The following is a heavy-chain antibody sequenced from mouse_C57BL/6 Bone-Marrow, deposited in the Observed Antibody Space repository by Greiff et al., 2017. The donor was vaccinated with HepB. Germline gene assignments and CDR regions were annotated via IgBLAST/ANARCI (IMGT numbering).Heavy chain of an antibody. D-gene: IGHD1-1*01. CDR2: ISSGGDYI. J-gene: IGHJ2*01. CDR3: TRAPLYYGSSFDY. V-gene: IGHV5-9-1*02. CDR1: GFTFSSYA. Sequence: EVQVVESGEGLVKPGGSLKLSCAASGFTFSSYAMSWVRQTPEKRLEWVAYISSGGDYIYYADTVKGRFTISRDNARNTLYLQMSSLKSEDTAMYYCTRAPLYYGSSFDYWGQGTTLTVSS.